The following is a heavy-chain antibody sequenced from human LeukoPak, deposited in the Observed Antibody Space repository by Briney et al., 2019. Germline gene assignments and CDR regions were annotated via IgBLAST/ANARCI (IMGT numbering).Heavy chain of an antibody. J-gene: IGHJ3*02. D-gene: IGHD2-21*01. CDR3: ARRGSDSRAFDI. CDR1: GFTVSSNY. Sequence: GGSLRLSCAASGFTVSSNYMTWVRQAPGKGLEWVSVIYRSGSIYYADAARGRFTISRDNSENTLYLQMNSLRAEDTAVYYCARRGSDSRAFDIWGQGTMVTVSS. V-gene: IGHV3-53*01. CDR2: IYRSGSI.